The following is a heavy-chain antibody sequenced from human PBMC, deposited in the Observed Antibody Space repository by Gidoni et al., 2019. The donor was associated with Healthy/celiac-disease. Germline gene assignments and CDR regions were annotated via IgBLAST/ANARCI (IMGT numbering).Heavy chain of an antibody. CDR1: GYTFTSYD. D-gene: IGHD3-3*01. CDR3: ARGRRITIFGVVRNDAFDI. Sequence: QVQLVQSGAEVKKPGASVKVSCKASGYTFTSYDINWVRQATGQGLEWMGWMNPNSGNTGYAQKFQGRVTMTRNTSISTAYMELSSLRSEDTAVYYCARGRRITIFGVVRNDAFDIWGQGTMVTVSS. CDR2: MNPNSGNT. J-gene: IGHJ3*02. V-gene: IGHV1-8*01.